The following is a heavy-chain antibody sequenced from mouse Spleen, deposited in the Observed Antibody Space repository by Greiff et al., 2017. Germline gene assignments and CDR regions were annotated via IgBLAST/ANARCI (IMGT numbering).Heavy chain of an antibody. CDR1: GFSFNTYA. V-gene: IGHV10-1*01. D-gene: IGHD2-5*01. CDR2: IRSKSNNYAT. Sequence: EVQGVESGGGLVQPKGSLKLSCVASGFSFNTYAMNWVRQAPGKGLEWVARIRSKSNNYATYYADSVKDRFTISRDDSESMLYLQMNNLKTEDTAMYYCVRHHYSKPFADWGQGTLVTVSA. J-gene: IGHJ3*01. CDR3: VRHHYSKPFAD.